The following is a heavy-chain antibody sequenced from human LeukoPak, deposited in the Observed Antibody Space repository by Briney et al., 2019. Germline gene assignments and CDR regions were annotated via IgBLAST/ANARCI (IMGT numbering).Heavy chain of an antibody. Sequence: GGSLRLSCVASGFTFSNYWMHWVRQAPEKGLMWVSKINSDGSGPDYADSVKGRFTISRDNAMNTLYLQMNSLRAEDTAVYYCARDVYGLGDYWGQGTLVTVSS. D-gene: IGHD1-14*01. J-gene: IGHJ4*02. V-gene: IGHV3-74*01. CDR1: GFTFSNYW. CDR3: ARDVYGLGDY. CDR2: INSDGSGP.